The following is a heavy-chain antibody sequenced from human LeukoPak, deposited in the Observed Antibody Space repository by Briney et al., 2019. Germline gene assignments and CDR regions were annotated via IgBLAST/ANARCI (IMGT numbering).Heavy chain of an antibody. Sequence: ASVKVSCKASGYTFTSYGISWVRQAPGQGLEWMGWISAYNGNTNYAQKLQGRVTMTTDTSTSTAYMELRSLRSDDTAVYSCARDYYDSGGYDGLDIWGQGTMVTVSS. V-gene: IGHV1-18*01. CDR1: GYTFTSYG. CDR3: ARDYYDSGGYDGLDI. CDR2: ISAYNGNT. J-gene: IGHJ3*02. D-gene: IGHD3-22*01.